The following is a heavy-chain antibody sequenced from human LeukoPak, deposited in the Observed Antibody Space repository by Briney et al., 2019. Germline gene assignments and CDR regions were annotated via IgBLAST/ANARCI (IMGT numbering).Heavy chain of an antibody. CDR2: ISWNSGSI. V-gene: IGHV3-9*01. CDR3: AKATPYGSGSYYNVPLDY. J-gene: IGHJ4*02. D-gene: IGHD3-10*01. Sequence: GGSLRLSCAASGFTFDDYAMHWVRQAPGKGLEWVSGISWNSGSIGYADSVKGRFTISRDNAKNSLYLQMNSLRAEDTALYYCAKATPYGSGSYYNVPLDYWGQGTLVTVSS. CDR1: GFTFDDYA.